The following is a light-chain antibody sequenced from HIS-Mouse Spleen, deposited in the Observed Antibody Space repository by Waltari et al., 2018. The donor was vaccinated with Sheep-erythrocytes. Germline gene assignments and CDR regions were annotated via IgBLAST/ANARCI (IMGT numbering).Light chain of an antibody. CDR2: QDS. V-gene: IGLV3-1*01. J-gene: IGLJ2*01. CDR1: KLGDKY. CDR3: QAWDSSTVV. Sequence: SYELTQPPSVSVSPGQTASITCSGDKLGDKYACWYQQKPGHSPVLVIYQDSKRPSGIPERFSGSNSGNTATLTIGGNQAMDEADYYCQAWDSSTVVFGGGTKLTVL.